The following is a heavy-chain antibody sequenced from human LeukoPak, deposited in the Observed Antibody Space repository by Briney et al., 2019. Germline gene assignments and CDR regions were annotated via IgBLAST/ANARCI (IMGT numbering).Heavy chain of an antibody. D-gene: IGHD3-3*01. CDR1: GGSISSYY. V-gene: IGHV4-59*01. J-gene: IGHJ5*02. Sequence: SETLSLTCTVSGGSISSYYWSWIRQPPGKGLEWIGYIYYSGSTNYNPSLKSRVTISVDTSKNQFSLKLSSVTVADTAVYYCARVMGWLFDPWGQGTLVTVSS. CDR2: IYYSGST. CDR3: ARVMGWLFDP.